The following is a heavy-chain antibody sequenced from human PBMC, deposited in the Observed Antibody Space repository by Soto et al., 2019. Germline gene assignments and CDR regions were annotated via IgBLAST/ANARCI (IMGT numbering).Heavy chain of an antibody. Sequence: QVQLVESGGGVVQPGRSLRLSCAVSGFTFSSYAMHWVRQAPGKGLEWVAVISYDGSNKYYADPVKGRFTISRDNSKNPLYLQMNSLRPEDRAVYYCAREVEGMDVWGQGTTVTVSS. CDR3: AREVEGMDV. CDR1: GFTFSSYA. D-gene: IGHD2-15*01. J-gene: IGHJ6*02. V-gene: IGHV3-30-3*01. CDR2: ISYDGSNK.